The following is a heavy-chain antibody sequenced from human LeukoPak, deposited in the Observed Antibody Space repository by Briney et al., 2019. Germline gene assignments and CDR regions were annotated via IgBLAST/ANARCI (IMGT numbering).Heavy chain of an antibody. CDR1: GFTFSSYE. CDR3: AGDSRTVGAIPYFDY. Sequence: PGGSLRLSCAASGFTFSSYEMNWVRQAPGKGLEWVAYINSDGSTIYFADSMKGRFTTSRDNAKNSLYLQMNSLRAEDTAVYYCAGDSRTVGAIPYFDYWGQGTLVTVSS. J-gene: IGHJ4*02. CDR2: INSDGSTI. V-gene: IGHV3-48*03. D-gene: IGHD1-26*01.